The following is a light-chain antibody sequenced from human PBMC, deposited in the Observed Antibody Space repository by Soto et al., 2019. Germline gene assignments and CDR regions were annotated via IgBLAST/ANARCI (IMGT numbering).Light chain of an antibody. J-gene: IGLJ1*01. CDR2: ADS. V-gene: IGLV1-40*01. Sequence: QSVLTQPPSVSGAPGQRVTISCTGSSSNIGAGFDVHWYHQIAGTAPKLLIYADSSRPSGVPDRFSGSKSGSSASLAITGLQVEDEAEYYCQSYGTTLSGLYVFGTGTKLTVL. CDR3: QSYGTTLSGLYV. CDR1: SSNIGAGFD.